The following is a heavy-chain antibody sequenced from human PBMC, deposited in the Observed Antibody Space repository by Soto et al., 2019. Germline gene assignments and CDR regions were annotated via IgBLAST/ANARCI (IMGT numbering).Heavy chain of an antibody. CDR3: ARGQDLIVVVPAAISY. Sequence: ASVKVSCKASGYPFTGYYIHWVREAPGQGLEWMGWINPNSGGTKYAQKFQGRVTMTRDTSINTAYMELSSLRSDDTAVYYCARGQDLIVVVPAAISYWGQGTLVTVSS. D-gene: IGHD2-2*01. V-gene: IGHV1-2*02. CDR2: INPNSGGT. CDR1: GYPFTGYY. J-gene: IGHJ4*02.